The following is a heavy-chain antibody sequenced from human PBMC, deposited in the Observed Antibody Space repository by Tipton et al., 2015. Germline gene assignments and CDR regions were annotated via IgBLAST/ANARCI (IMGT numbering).Heavy chain of an antibody. D-gene: IGHD4-17*01. V-gene: IGHV3-48*02. Sequence: SLRLSCAASGFTFSSYSMSWVRQAPGKGLEWVAYISTSSSNIFYGDSVKGRFTISRDNAENSVFLQMNSLRDEDTAVYYCTRRPGIHGDPLSDAFDFWGQGTLVTVSS. CDR2: ISTSSSNI. CDR3: TRRPGIHGDPLSDAFDF. CDR1: GFTFSSYS. J-gene: IGHJ3*01.